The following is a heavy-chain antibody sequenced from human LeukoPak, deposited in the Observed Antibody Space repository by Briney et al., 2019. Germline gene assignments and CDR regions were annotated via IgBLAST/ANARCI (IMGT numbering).Heavy chain of an antibody. J-gene: IGHJ6*03. CDR2: INPSGGST. V-gene: IGHV1-46*01. Sequence: ASVKVSCKASGYTFTGYYMHWVRQAPGQGLEWMGWINPSGGSTSYAQKFQGRVTMTRDMSTSTVYMELSSLRSEDTAVYYCARETGQLVRGGSYYYYYMDVWGKGTTVTVSS. CDR1: GYTFTGYY. CDR3: ARETGQLVRGGSYYYYYMDV. D-gene: IGHD6-6*01.